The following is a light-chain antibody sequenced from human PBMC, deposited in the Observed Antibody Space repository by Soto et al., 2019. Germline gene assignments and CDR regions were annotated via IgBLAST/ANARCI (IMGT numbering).Light chain of an antibody. V-gene: IGKV1-9*01. Sequence: DIQLTQSPSFLSASVGDRVTITCRASQGISSYLAWYQQKPGKAPKLLIYAASTLQSGVPSRFSGSGSGTEFTLTISSLQPEDFATYYCQQLNSYLGIGFGQGTRLEVK. CDR2: AAS. J-gene: IGKJ5*01. CDR1: QGISSY. CDR3: QQLNSYLGIG.